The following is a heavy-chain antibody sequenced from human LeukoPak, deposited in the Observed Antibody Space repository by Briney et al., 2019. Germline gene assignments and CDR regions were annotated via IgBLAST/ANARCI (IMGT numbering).Heavy chain of an antibody. Sequence: PSETLSLTCTLSGGSIRSGSYYWSWVRQPAGKGLEWIGRIYTSGSTNHNPSLKSRVTISVDTSKNQFSLKLSSVTAADTAVYYCARVKPGITIFGVYNAFDIWGQGTMVTVSS. CDR3: ARVKPGITIFGVYNAFDI. J-gene: IGHJ3*02. CDR2: IYTSGST. V-gene: IGHV4-61*02. CDR1: GGSIRSGSYY. D-gene: IGHD3-3*01.